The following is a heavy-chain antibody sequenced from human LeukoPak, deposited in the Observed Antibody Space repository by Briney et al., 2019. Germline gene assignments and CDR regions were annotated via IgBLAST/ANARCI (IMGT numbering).Heavy chain of an antibody. J-gene: IGHJ4*02. Sequence: SETLSLTCTVSGGSITNYYGSWIRQPPGKGLEWIGYVYYSGSTNYNPSLKSRVTISVDTSKNQFSLKLSSVTAADTAVYYCAATMVRGVHTHFDYWGQGTLVTVSS. V-gene: IGHV4-59*08. CDR2: VYYSGST. CDR3: AATMVRGVHTHFDY. CDR1: GGSITNYY. D-gene: IGHD3-10*01.